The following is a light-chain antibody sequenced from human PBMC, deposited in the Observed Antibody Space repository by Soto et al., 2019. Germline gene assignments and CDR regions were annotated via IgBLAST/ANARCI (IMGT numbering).Light chain of an antibody. V-gene: IGKV3-20*01. CDR2: GAS. Sequence: EIVLTQSPGTLSLSPGERGTLSCRASQSVSSSYLAWYQHKPGQAPRLLIYGASIRATGIPDRFSGSGSGTDFTLTISRLEPEDFAVYYCQQYHNSLWTFGQGTKVEIK. CDR1: QSVSSSY. J-gene: IGKJ1*01. CDR3: QQYHNSLWT.